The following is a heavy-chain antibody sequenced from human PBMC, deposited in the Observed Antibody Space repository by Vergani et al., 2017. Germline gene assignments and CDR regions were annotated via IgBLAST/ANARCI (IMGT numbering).Heavy chain of an antibody. J-gene: IGHJ4*02. CDR2: ISGSGGST. CDR3: AKPTTRYCSGGSCYSFDY. CDR1: GFTFDDYG. Sequence: EVQLVESGGGVVRPGGSLRLSCAASGFTFDDYGMSWVRQAPGKGLEWVSAISGSGGSTYYADSVKGRFTISRDNSKNTLYLQMNSLRAEDTAVYYCAKPTTRYCSGGSCYSFDYWGQGTLVTVSS. D-gene: IGHD2-15*01. V-gene: IGHV3-23*04.